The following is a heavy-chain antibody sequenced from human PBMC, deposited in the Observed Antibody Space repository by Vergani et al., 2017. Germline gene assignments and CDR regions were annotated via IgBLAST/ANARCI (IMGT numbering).Heavy chain of an antibody. CDR1: GFTFSDYY. Sequence: QVQLVESGGGLVKPGGSLRLSCAASGFTFSDYYMSWIRQAPGKGLEWVSYISSSGSTIYYAASVKGRFTISRDNAKNSLYLQMNSLRAEDTAVYYCARAIRIVGAALPPSYYYYGMDVWGQGTTVTVSS. J-gene: IGHJ6*02. CDR2: ISSSGSTI. V-gene: IGHV3-11*04. D-gene: IGHD1-26*01. CDR3: ARAIRIVGAALPPSYYYYGMDV.